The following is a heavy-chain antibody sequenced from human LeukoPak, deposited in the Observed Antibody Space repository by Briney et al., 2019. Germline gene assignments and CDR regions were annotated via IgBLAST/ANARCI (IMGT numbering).Heavy chain of an antibody. CDR3: ARSANYDILTGLDWYFDL. D-gene: IGHD3-9*01. V-gene: IGHV4-39*07. Sequence: PSETLSLTCTVSGGSISSSPYYWGWTRQPPGKGLEWIGSIYYSGSTYYNPSLKSRVTISVDTSKNQFSLKLSSVTAADTAVYYCARSANYDILTGLDWYFDLWGRGTLVTVSS. J-gene: IGHJ2*01. CDR1: GGSISSSPYY. CDR2: IYYSGST.